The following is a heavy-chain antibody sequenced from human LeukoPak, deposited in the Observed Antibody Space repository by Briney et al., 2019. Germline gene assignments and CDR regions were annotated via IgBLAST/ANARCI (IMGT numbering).Heavy chain of an antibody. CDR1: GFNLRSYE. CDR2: ITNSGGTI. D-gene: IGHD1-14*01. Sequence: GGSLRLSCAASGFNLRSYEMNWVRQAPGKGLEWISYITNSGGTIHYADSVKGRFTISRDNAENSLYLQMDSLRVEDTAVYYCARGTLNIPGEHGAFDYWGQGTLVTVSS. CDR3: ARGTLNIPGEHGAFDY. V-gene: IGHV3-48*03. J-gene: IGHJ4*02.